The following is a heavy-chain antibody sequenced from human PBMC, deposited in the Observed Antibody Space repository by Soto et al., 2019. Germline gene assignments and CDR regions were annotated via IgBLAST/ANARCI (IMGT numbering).Heavy chain of an antibody. CDR2: IYYSGST. V-gene: IGHV4-59*01. J-gene: IGHJ5*02. CDR1: GGSISSYY. Sequence: PSETLSLTCTVSGGSISSYYWIWIRQPPGEGLEWIGYIYYSGSTNYNPSLKSRVTISVDTSKNQFSLKLSSVTAADTAVYYCARDLSRYCSSTSCRDDNWFDPWGQGTLVTVSS. D-gene: IGHD2-2*01. CDR3: ARDLSRYCSSTSCRDDNWFDP.